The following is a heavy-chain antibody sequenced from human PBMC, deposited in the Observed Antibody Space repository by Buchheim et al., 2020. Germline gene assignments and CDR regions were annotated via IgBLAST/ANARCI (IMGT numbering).Heavy chain of an antibody. V-gene: IGHV4-34*01. CDR3: ARAPYSGYSSSWYRDTLNWFDP. CDR1: GGSFSGYY. J-gene: IGHJ5*02. Sequence: QVQLQQWGAGLLKPSETLSLTCAVYGGSFSGYYWSWIRQPPGKGLEWIGEINHSGSTNYNPSLKSRVTISVDTSKNQFSLKLGSVTAADTAVYYCARAPYSGYSSSWYRDTLNWFDPWGQGTL. D-gene: IGHD6-13*01. CDR2: INHSGST.